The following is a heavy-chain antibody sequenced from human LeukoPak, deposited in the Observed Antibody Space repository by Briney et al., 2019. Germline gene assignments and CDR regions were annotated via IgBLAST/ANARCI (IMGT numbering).Heavy chain of an antibody. V-gene: IGHV4-61*02. CDR3: ARVVASTSIDS. Sequence: SETLSLTCTVSGGSISSGSYYWSWIRQPAGKGLEWIGRIYTSGSTNYNPSLKSRVTISVDTSKNQFSLKLSSVTAADTAVYYCARVVASTSIDSWGQGTLVTVSS. D-gene: IGHD2-15*01. CDR1: GGSISSGSYY. CDR2: IYTSGST. J-gene: IGHJ4*02.